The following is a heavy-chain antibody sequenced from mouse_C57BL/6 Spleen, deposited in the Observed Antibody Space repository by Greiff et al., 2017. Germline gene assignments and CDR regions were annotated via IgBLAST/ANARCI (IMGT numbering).Heavy chain of an antibody. Sequence: VQLQQSGPGLVQPSQSLSITCTVSGFSLTSYGVHWVRQSPGKGLEWLGVIWSGGSTDYNAAFISRLSISKDNSKSQVFFKMNSLQADDTTIYYCARRSDGYYYYAMDYWGQGTSVTVSS. CDR1: GFSLTSYG. V-gene: IGHV2-2*01. J-gene: IGHJ4*01. CDR3: ARRSDGYYYYAMDY. CDR2: IWSGGST. D-gene: IGHD2-3*01.